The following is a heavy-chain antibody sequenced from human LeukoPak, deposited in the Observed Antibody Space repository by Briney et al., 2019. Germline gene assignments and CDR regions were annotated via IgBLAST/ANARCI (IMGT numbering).Heavy chain of an antibody. D-gene: IGHD2-15*01. J-gene: IGHJ3*02. V-gene: IGHV4-34*01. CDR3: ATSKLGYCSGGSCYSPAFDI. Sequence: SETLSLTCAVYGGSFSGYYWSWIRQPPGKGLEWIGEINHSGSTNYNPSLKSRVTISVDTSKNQFSLKLSSVTAADTAVYYCATSKLGYCSGGSCYSPAFDIWGQGTMVTVSS. CDR1: GGSFSGYY. CDR2: INHSGST.